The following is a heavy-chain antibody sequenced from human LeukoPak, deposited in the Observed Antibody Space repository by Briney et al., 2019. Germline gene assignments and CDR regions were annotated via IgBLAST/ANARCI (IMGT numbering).Heavy chain of an antibody. Sequence: SETLSLTCTVSGGSISSYYWSWIRQPAGKGLEWIGRIYTSGSTNYNPSLKSRVTMSVDTSKNQFSLKLSSVTAADTAVYYCAREGLRYFDWSSGDAFDIWGQGTMVTVSS. CDR1: GGSISSYY. J-gene: IGHJ3*02. CDR3: AREGLRYFDWSSGDAFDI. CDR2: IYTSGST. V-gene: IGHV4-4*07. D-gene: IGHD3-9*01.